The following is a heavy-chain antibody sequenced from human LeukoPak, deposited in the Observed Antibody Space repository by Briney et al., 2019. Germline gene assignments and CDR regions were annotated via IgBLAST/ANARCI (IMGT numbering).Heavy chain of an antibody. D-gene: IGHD3-22*01. CDR2: IYPGDSDT. Sequence: KTGESLKISCKGSGYSFTSYWIGWVRQMPGKGLEWMGIIYPGDSDTRYSPSFQGQVTISADKSITTAYLQWSSLKASDTAMYYCARRRGYYDSEGGEYNWFDPWGQGTLVTVSS. CDR1: GYSFTSYW. J-gene: IGHJ5*02. CDR3: ARRRGYYDSEGGEYNWFDP. V-gene: IGHV5-51*03.